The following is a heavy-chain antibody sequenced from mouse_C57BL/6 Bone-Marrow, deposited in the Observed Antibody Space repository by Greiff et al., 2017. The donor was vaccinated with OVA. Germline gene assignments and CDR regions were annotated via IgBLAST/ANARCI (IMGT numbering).Heavy chain of an antibody. CDR1: GYTFTSYW. CDR3: ARSHYDYDDYAMDY. Sequence: QVQLQQPGAELVKPGASVKLSCKASGYTFTSYWMPWVKQRPGRGLEWIGRIDPNSGGTKYNEKFKSKATLTVDKPSSTAYMQLSSLTTEDSAVDYCARSHYDYDDYAMDYWGQGTSVTVSS. CDR2: IDPNSGGT. J-gene: IGHJ4*01. V-gene: IGHV1-72*01. D-gene: IGHD2-4*01.